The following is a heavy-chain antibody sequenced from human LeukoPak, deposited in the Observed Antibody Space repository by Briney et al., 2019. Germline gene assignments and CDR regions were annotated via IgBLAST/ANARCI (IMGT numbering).Heavy chain of an antibody. CDR1: GGTFSSYA. J-gene: IGHJ3*02. Sequence: SVKVSCKASGGTFSSYAISWVRQAPGQGLEWMGGIIPIFGTANYAQKFQGRVTITADESTSTAYMELSSLRSEDTAVYYCARDPTVPEEYSVGDDAFDIWGQGTMVTVSS. CDR3: ARDPTVPEEYSVGDDAFDI. CDR2: IIPIFGTA. V-gene: IGHV1-69*01. D-gene: IGHD2/OR15-2a*01.